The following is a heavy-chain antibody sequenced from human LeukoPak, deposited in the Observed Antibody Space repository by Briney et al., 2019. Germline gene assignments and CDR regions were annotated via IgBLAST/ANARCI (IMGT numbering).Heavy chain of an antibody. CDR2: IIPIFGTA. CDR3: ARDTTTRTYYGMDV. Sequence: SVKVSCKASGVTFSSYAISRVRQAPGQGLEWMGGIIPIFGTANYAQKFQGRVTITADRSTSTAYMELSSLRSGDTAIYYCARDTTTRTYYGMDVWGKGTTVTVSS. V-gene: IGHV1-69*06. CDR1: GVTFSSYA. J-gene: IGHJ6*04. D-gene: IGHD1-14*01.